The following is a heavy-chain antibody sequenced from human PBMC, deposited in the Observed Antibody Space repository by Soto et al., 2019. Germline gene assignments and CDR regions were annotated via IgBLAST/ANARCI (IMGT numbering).Heavy chain of an antibody. CDR2: INPNSGGT. V-gene: IGHV1-2*04. J-gene: IGHJ4*02. D-gene: IGHD2-15*01. CDR1: GYTFTGYY. CDR3: ARDNCSGGSCYISDY. Sequence: QVQLVQSGAEVKKPGASVKVSCKASGYTFTGYYMHWVRQVPGQGLEWMGWINPNSGGTNYAQKFQGWVTMTRDTSISTAYMELSRLRSDDTAVYYCARDNCSGGSCYISDYWGQGTLVTVSS.